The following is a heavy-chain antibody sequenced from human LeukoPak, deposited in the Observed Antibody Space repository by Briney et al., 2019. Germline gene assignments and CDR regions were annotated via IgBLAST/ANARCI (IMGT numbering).Heavy chain of an antibody. CDR1: GYTFTSYS. D-gene: IGHD3-22*01. CDR2: LCTYNGNT. Sequence: DSVRVSCKASGYTFTSYSISWVCPAPGQGLACLGWLCTYNGNTNYAQILQGRVTRTTDTSTTTAYMELRSLRSDDTAVYYCARDLVSPYYNGSSALGYFDYWGQGTLVTVSS. CDR3: ARDLVSPYYNGSSALGYFDY. J-gene: IGHJ4*02. V-gene: IGHV1-18*01.